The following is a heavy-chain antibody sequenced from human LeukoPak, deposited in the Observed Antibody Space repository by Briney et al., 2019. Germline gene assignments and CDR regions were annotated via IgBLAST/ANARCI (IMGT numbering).Heavy chain of an antibody. V-gene: IGHV1-2*02. CDR3: ARVSPLQLWLDY. CDR2: INPNSGGT. J-gene: IGHJ4*02. D-gene: IGHD5-18*01. Sequence: ASVKVSCKASGYTFTGCYMHWVRQAPGQGLEWMGWINPNSGGTNYAQKFQGRVTMTRDTSISTAYMELSRLRSDDTAVYYCARVSPLQLWLDYWGQGTLVTVSS. CDR1: GYTFTGCY.